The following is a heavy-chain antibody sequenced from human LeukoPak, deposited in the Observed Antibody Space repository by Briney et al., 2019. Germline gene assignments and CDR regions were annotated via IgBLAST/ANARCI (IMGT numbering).Heavy chain of an antibody. CDR3: ARVVDYYGSGNWFDP. J-gene: IGHJ5*02. D-gene: IGHD3-10*01. V-gene: IGHV1-69*05. Sequence: SVNVSYKASGGTFSSYAISWVRQAPGQGLEWMGGIIPIFGTANYAQKFQSRVTITTDESTSTAYMELSSLRSEDTAVYYCARVVDYYGSGNWFDPWGQGTLVTVSS. CDR2: IIPIFGTA. CDR1: GGTFSSYA.